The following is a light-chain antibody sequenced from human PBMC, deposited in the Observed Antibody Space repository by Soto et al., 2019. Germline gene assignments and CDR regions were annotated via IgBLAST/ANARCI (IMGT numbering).Light chain of an antibody. V-gene: IGKV1-5*03. CDR1: QSISSW. CDR2: KAS. J-gene: IGKJ1*01. CDR3: QQYNSDSPWT. Sequence: DIQMTQSPSTLSASVGDRVTITCRASQSISSWLAWYQQKPGKAPKLLIYKASSLETGVPSSFSGSASGTEFTLTISSLQPDDFATYYCQQYNSDSPWTVGQGTKVEIK.